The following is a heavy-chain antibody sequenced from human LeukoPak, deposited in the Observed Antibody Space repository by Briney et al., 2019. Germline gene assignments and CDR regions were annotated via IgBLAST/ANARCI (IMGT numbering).Heavy chain of an antibody. Sequence: GWSLRLSCAASGFTFIDYYMSWIRQAPGKGLEWVSYISSSGSTIYYADSVKGRFTISRDNAKNSLYLQMNSLRAEDTAVYYCARAPRGYPYYYYYMVVWGKGTTVTVSS. CDR3: ARAPRGYPYYYYYMVV. CDR1: GFTFIDYY. D-gene: IGHD3-10*01. J-gene: IGHJ6*03. CDR2: ISSSGSTI. V-gene: IGHV3-11*01.